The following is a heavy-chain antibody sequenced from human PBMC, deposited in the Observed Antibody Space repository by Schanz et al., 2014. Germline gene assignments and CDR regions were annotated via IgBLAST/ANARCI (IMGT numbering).Heavy chain of an antibody. J-gene: IGHJ5*02. CDR2: ISYSGST. CDR3: ARGHRPHGITVAARGFDP. CDR1: GGSVSSGGDY. V-gene: IGHV4-31*03. Sequence: QVQLQESGPGLVKPSQTLSLTCTVSGGSVSSGGDYWSWIRQHPGKGLEWIGFISYSGSTNYNPSLKSRVAISVDKPKKHFSLKVTSMTAADTAVYYCARGHRPHGITVAARGFDPWGQGTLVTVSS. D-gene: IGHD6-19*01.